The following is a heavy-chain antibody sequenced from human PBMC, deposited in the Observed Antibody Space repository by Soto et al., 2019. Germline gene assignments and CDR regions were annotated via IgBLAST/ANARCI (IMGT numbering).Heavy chain of an antibody. CDR2: ISQSGNT. J-gene: IGHJ4*02. D-gene: IGHD6-6*01. CDR3: ARAPKVSGSSQTRPDF. Sequence: AEALSVTCFIYSGSFSGYYWSWIRQPPGKGLEWIGEISQSGNTNYSPSLKSRVSISIDTSKKQFSLNLASVSAADTAVYYCARAPKVSGSSQTRPDFWGQGTLVTVSS. V-gene: IGHV4-34*01. CDR1: SGSFSGYY.